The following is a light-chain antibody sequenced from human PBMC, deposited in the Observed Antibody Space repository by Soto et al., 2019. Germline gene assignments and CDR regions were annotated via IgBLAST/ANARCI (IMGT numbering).Light chain of an antibody. Sequence: QSALTQPDSVSGSPGQSITISCTGISSYVGIYNLVSWYQQHPGRVPKLMIYEDSLRPSGVSDRFSGSKSGNTASLTISGLQAEDEADYYCCSYAYSSVVFCGGTKVTVL. J-gene: IGLJ2*01. CDR3: CSYAYSSVV. V-gene: IGLV2-23*01. CDR2: EDS. CDR1: SSYVGIYNL.